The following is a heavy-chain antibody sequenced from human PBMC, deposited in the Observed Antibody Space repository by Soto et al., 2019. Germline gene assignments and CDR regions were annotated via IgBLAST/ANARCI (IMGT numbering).Heavy chain of an antibody. Sequence: QAHLVESGGGVVQPGRSLRLSCAASGFIFSNYAMHWVRRAPGKGLEWVGPISYDGSNKYYADSMKGRFTISRDNAKNTLFLQMNSLRPEDTAVYHCAKEVGDRSAYYYDPNWFDPWGQGTLVTVSS. CDR2: ISYDGSNK. D-gene: IGHD3-22*01. CDR3: AKEVGDRSAYYYDPNWFDP. J-gene: IGHJ5*02. CDR1: GFIFSNYA. V-gene: IGHV3-30*18.